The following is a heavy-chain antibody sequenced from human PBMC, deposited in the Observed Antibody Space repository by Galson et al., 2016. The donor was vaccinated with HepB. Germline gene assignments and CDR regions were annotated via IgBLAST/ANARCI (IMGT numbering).Heavy chain of an antibody. Sequence: SLRLSCAASGFTFSDYAIHWIRQAPGKGLEWVAVISYDGTNKYHADSVKGRFTISRDNSKNTLYLEMNSLIGEDTAVYYCVRDDDYGDYVLDYWGQGTLVTVSS. CDR3: VRDDDYGDYVLDY. V-gene: IGHV3-30-3*01. CDR1: GFTFSDYA. CDR2: ISYDGTNK. J-gene: IGHJ4*02. D-gene: IGHD4-17*01.